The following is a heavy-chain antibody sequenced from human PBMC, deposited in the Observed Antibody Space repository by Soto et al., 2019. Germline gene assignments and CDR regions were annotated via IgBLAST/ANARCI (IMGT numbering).Heavy chain of an antibody. CDR2: IYYSGST. V-gene: IGHV4-61*01. J-gene: IGHJ6*02. Sequence: SETLSLTCTVSGGSVSSGSYYWSWIRQPPGKGLEWIGYIYYSGSTNYNPSLKSRVTISVDTSKNQFSLKLSSVTAADTAVYYCARDSALMASYYYYCMDVWGQGTTVTVSS. CDR3: ARDSALMASYYYYCMDV. D-gene: IGHD3-10*01. CDR1: GGSVSSGSYY.